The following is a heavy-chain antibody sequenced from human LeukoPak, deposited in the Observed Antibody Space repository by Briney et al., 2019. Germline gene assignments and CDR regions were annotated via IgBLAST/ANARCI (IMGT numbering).Heavy chain of an antibody. Sequence: GGSLSLSCAASGFTFSSYGMHWVRQAPGKGLEWVAVISYDGSNKYYADSVKGRFTISRDNSKNTLYLQMNSLRAEDTAVYYCAKNGGRSTAMVPLLFGPAYFDYWGQGTLVTVSS. CDR2: ISYDGSNK. D-gene: IGHD5-18*01. V-gene: IGHV3-30*18. J-gene: IGHJ4*02. CDR1: GFTFSSYG. CDR3: AKNGGRSTAMVPLLFGPAYFDY.